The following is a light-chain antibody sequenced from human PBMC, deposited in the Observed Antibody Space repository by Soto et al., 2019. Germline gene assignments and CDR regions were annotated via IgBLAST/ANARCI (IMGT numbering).Light chain of an antibody. V-gene: IGLV2-14*01. Sequence: QSALTQPASVSGSPGQSITISCTGTSSDVGGYNHVSWSQHSPGKAPKLILFAVSDRPAGVSHRFSGSKSGNTASLTISVLQAEDEADYYCCSYTSLSTVVFGGGTKLTVL. CDR3: CSYTSLSTVV. CDR2: AVS. J-gene: IGLJ2*01. CDR1: SSDVGGYNH.